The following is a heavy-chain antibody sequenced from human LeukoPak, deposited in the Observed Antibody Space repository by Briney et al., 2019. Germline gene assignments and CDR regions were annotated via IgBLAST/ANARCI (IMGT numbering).Heavy chain of an antibody. J-gene: IGHJ6*03. CDR2: IRYDGSNT. D-gene: IGHD1-26*01. V-gene: IGHV3-30*02. Sequence: PGGSLRLSCVASGFTFSSYGMHWVRQAPGKGLEWVAFIRYDGSNTYYTDSVKGRFTISRDNSKNMLFLQMNSLRAEDTAVYYCAKDRGGTYSWYYYMDVWGNGTTVTVSS. CDR3: AKDRGGTYSWYYYMDV. CDR1: GFTFSSYG.